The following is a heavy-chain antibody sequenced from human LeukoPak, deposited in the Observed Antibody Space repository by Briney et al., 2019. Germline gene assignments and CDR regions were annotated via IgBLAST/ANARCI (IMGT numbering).Heavy chain of an antibody. D-gene: IGHD6-6*01. Sequence: GGSLRLSCAASGFTFSNYAMSWVRQAPGKGLEWVSSISSSSSTIYYADSVKGRFTISRDNSKNTLYLQMNSLRAEDTAVYYCAKVPSIAARPHYMDVWGKGTTVTVSS. CDR3: AKVPSIAARPHYMDV. V-gene: IGHV3-23*01. J-gene: IGHJ6*03. CDR1: GFTFSNYA. CDR2: ISSSSSTI.